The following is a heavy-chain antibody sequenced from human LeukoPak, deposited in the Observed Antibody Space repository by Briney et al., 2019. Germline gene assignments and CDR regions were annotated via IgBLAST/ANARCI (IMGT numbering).Heavy chain of an antibody. CDR2: IRYDESNK. V-gene: IGHV3-30*02. CDR3: AKSDCGGDCHLLDY. Sequence: GGSLRLSCAASGFIFSNYGMHWVRQAPGKGLEWVAFIRYDESNKFYADSVKGRFTISRDNSKNTLFLQMNSLRAEDTAVYYCAKSDCGGDCHLLDYWGQGTLVTVSS. J-gene: IGHJ4*02. CDR1: GFIFSNYG. D-gene: IGHD2-21*02.